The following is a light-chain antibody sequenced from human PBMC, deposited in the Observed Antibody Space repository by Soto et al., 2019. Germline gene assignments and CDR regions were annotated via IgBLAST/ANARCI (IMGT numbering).Light chain of an antibody. J-gene: IGLJ1*01. Sequence: QSALTQPASVSGSPGQSITISCTGTSSDVGGYNFVSWYQQHPGKAPKLMIYHVTNRPSGVSSRFSGSKSGNTASLTISGLQAEDEADYYCSSYTSNITPYVFGTGTKLTVL. CDR2: HVT. CDR3: SSYTSNITPYV. V-gene: IGLV2-14*01. CDR1: SSDVGGYNF.